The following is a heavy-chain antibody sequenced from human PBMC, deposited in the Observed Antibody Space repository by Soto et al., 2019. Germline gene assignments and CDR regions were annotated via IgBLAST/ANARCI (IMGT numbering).Heavy chain of an antibody. D-gene: IGHD1-1*01. J-gene: IGHJ6*02. V-gene: IGHV1-69*13. CDR3: ARALAAYYYYYGMDV. CDR2: IIPIFGTA. Sequence: SSVKVSFKASGVTFSSYAISWVRQSPGQGLEWMGGIIPIFGTANYAQKFQGRVTITADESTSTAYMELSSLRSEDTAVYYCARALAAYYYYYGMDVWGQGTTVTVSS. CDR1: GVTFSSYA.